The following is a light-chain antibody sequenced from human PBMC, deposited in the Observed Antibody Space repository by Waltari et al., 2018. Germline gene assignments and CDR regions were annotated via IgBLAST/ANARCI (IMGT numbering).Light chain of an antibody. CDR1: SSNIESNP. CDR2: SNS. CDR3: ASWDYSLNGVV. Sequence: QPVVTQPPSASGTPGQRVTISCSGSSSNIESNPVNWYQQLPGRAPRLLIYSNSHRPSGVPDRFSASTSGRSASLAISDLQSDDEGNYYCASWDYSLNGVVYGGGTKLTVL. J-gene: IGLJ2*01. V-gene: IGLV1-44*01.